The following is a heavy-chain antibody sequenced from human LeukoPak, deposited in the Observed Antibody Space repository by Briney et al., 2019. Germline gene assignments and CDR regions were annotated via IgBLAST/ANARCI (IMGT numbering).Heavy chain of an antibody. CDR2: VDYSGST. V-gene: IGHV4-59*01. J-gene: IGHJ2*01. Sequence: PSETLSLTCAVSGGSISTYYWTWIRQPPGKGLEWIGYVDYSGSTNSNPSLKSRVTLSVDSSRNQFSLKVGSVTAADTAVYYCARVGSYCFDLWGRGTLVTVSS. D-gene: IGHD1-26*01. CDR1: GGSISTYY. CDR3: ARVGSYCFDL.